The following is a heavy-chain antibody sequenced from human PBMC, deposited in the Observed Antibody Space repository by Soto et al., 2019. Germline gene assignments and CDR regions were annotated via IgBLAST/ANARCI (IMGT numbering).Heavy chain of an antibody. V-gene: IGHV3-15*01. CDR1: GFTFSNAW. CDR2: SKSKTDGGTT. J-gene: IGHJ3*02. Sequence: KPGGSLRLSCAASGFTFSNAWMSWVRQAPGKGLEWVGRSKSKTDGGTTDYAAPVKGRFTISRDDSKNTLYLQMNLLKTEDTAVYYCNTDPPNLAIFGAAPRAFDIWGQGTMVPVSS. CDR3: NTDPPNLAIFGAAPRAFDI. D-gene: IGHD3-3*01.